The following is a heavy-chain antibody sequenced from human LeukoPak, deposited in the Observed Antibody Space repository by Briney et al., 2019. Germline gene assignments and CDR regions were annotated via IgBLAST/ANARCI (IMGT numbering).Heavy chain of an antibody. J-gene: IGHJ6*03. CDR1: GGTLSSYA. V-gene: IGHV1-69*06. Sequence: GASVKVSCKASGGTLSSYAISWVRQAPGQGLEWMGGIIPIFGTANYAQKFQGRVTITADKSTSTAYMELSSLRSEDTAVYYCASRKFPTPTYYYYYYMDVWGKGTTVTVSS. CDR2: IIPIFGTA. D-gene: IGHD2-21*01. CDR3: ASRKFPTPTYYYYYYMDV.